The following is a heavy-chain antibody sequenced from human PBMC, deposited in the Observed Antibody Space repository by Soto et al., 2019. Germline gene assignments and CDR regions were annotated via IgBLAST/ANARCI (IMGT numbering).Heavy chain of an antibody. CDR2: IYYSGST. J-gene: IGHJ4*02. D-gene: IGHD3-10*01. Sequence: PSETLSLTCTVSGGPINSYYWSWIRQPPGKGLEWIGYIYYSGSTNYNPSLKSRVTISVDTSKNQFSLKLSSVTAADTAVYYCARDKYYYGSGRTFDYWGQGTLVTVSS. CDR1: GGPINSYY. CDR3: ARDKYYYGSGRTFDY. V-gene: IGHV4-59*01.